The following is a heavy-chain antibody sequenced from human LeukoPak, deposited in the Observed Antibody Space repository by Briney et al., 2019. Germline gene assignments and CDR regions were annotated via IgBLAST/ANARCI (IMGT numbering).Heavy chain of an antibody. D-gene: IGHD6-13*01. J-gene: IGHJ4*01. CDR3: ARDGTAAGLYFDL. V-gene: IGHV3-7*01. Sequence: GGSLRLSCAASGFTFSSYEMNWVRQAPGKGLEWVASINQNGGEKSYVDSVKGRFTISRDNPKNSLYLQMSSLRAEDTAVYYCARDGTAAGLYFDLWGQGTLVTVSS. CDR2: INQNGGEK. CDR1: GFTFSSYE.